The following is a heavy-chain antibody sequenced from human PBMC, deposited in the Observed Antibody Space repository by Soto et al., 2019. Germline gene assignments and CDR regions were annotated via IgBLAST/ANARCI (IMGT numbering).Heavy chain of an antibody. V-gene: IGHV3-21*01. J-gene: IGHJ5*02. CDR3: ARDRPLIQDWLDP. CDR1: GFTFSYFN. CDR2: ITTGGEYI. Sequence: EVLLVESGGGLVQPGGSLRLSCAASGFTFSYFNMNWVRQAPGKGLEWVSSITTGGEYIFYADSVKGRFTISRDNAKNSVYLQMSSLGVEDTAVYYCARDRPLIQDWLDPWGQGTLGTVSS. D-gene: IGHD5-18*01.